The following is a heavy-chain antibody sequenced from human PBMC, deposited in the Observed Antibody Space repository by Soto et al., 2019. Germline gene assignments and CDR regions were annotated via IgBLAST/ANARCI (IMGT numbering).Heavy chain of an antibody. V-gene: IGHV4-61*01. J-gene: IGHJ6*02. Sequence: PSETLSLTCTVSGGSVSSGSYYWSWIRQPPGKGLEWIGYIYYSGSTNYNPSLKSRVTISVDTSKNQFSLKLSSVTAADTAVYYCARESVTTDYYYYGMDVWGQGTTVT. CDR3: ARESVTTDYYYYGMDV. CDR1: GGSVSSGSYY. CDR2: IYYSGST. D-gene: IGHD4-17*01.